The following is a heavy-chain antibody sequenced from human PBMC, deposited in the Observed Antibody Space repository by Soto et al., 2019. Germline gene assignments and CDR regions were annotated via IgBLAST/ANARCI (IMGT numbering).Heavy chain of an antibody. CDR1: GYTFTSYG. CDR3: ARAAWYSSGWYHHYYGMDV. Sequence: QVQLVQSGAEVKKPGASVKVSCKASGYTFTSYGISWVRQAPGQGLEWMGWISAYNGNTNYAQKLQGRVTMTTDTSTSTAYMERRSLRSDDTAVYYCARAAWYSSGWYHHYYGMDVWGQGTTVTVSS. CDR2: ISAYNGNT. D-gene: IGHD6-19*01. V-gene: IGHV1-18*01. J-gene: IGHJ6*02.